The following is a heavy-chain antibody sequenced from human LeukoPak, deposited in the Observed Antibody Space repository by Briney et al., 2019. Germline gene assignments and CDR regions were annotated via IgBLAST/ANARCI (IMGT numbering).Heavy chain of an antibody. V-gene: IGHV4-39*01. J-gene: IGHJ4*02. Sequence: SETLSLTCTVSGGSITSTSYYWGWVRQPPGKGLEWIGSIYYSGSTYYNPSLKSRVTISVDTSKNQFSLKLSSVTAADTAVYYCARGRITMIVVVITAGEVDYWGQGTLVTVSS. CDR3: ARGRITMIVVVITAGEVDY. CDR2: IYYSGST. D-gene: IGHD3-22*01. CDR1: GGSITSTSYY.